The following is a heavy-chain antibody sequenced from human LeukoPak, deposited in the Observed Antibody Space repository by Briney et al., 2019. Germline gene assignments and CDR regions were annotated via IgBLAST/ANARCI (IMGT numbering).Heavy chain of an antibody. Sequence: GGSLRLSCAASGFTFSSYSMNWVRQAPGKGLEWVSYISSSSSTIYYADSVKGRFTISRDNSKNTLYLQMNSLRAEDTAVYYCARDRGDYDILTGYYTYYFDYWGQGTLVTVST. D-gene: IGHD3-9*01. CDR3: ARDRGDYDILTGYYTYYFDY. CDR2: ISSSSSTI. CDR1: GFTFSSYS. V-gene: IGHV3-48*01. J-gene: IGHJ4*02.